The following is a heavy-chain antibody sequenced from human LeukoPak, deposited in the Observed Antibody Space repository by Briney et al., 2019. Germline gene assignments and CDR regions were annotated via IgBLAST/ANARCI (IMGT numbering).Heavy chain of an antibody. Sequence: SETLSLTCTVSGGSISSYYWSWIRQPPGKGLEWIGYIFYSGSTNYNPSLKSRVTISVDTSKNQFSLKLSSVTAADTAVYYCARGGWNKFDYWGQGTLVTVSS. V-gene: IGHV4-59*01. CDR1: GGSISSYY. D-gene: IGHD3-22*01. CDR3: ARGGWNKFDY. CDR2: IFYSGST. J-gene: IGHJ4*02.